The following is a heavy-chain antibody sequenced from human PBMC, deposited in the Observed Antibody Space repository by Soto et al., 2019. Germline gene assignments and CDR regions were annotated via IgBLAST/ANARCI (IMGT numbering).Heavy chain of an antibody. CDR2: ISYDGSSD. D-gene: IGHD6-19*01. V-gene: IGHV3-30*18. J-gene: IGHJ4*02. CDR3: AKDRGWSSADLEY. Sequence: QVQLVESGGGVVQPGRSLRLSCAASGFTFSSFGMHWVRQAPGKGLEWVALISYDGSSDYYVDSVKGRFTISRDKSKNTLYLHMNSLRPEDTAVYYCAKDRGWSSADLEYWGQGTLGSVSS. CDR1: GFTFSSFG.